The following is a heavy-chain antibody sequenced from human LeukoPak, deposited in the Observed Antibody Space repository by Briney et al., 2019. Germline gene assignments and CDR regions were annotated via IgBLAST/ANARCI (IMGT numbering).Heavy chain of an antibody. J-gene: IGHJ5*02. V-gene: IGHV1-18*01. Sequence: ASVKVSCKASGYTFTSYGISWVRQAPGQGLEWMGWISAYNGNTNYAQKLQGRVTMTTDTSTSTAYMELRSLRSDDTAVYYCARRGRDIVVVPAESNDNWFDPWGQGTLVTVSS. CDR1: GYTFTSYG. CDR2: ISAYNGNT. CDR3: ARRGRDIVVVPAESNDNWFDP. D-gene: IGHD2-2*01.